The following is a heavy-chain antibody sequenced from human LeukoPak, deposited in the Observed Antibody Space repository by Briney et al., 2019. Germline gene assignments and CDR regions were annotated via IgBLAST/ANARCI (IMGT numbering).Heavy chain of an antibody. J-gene: IGHJ4*02. V-gene: IGHV3-7*03. CDR3: ARFPRDPWRFDY. CDR1: GFTFRDYT. Sequence: GGSLRLSCAASGFTFRDYTMNWVRQTPGKGLEWVANIKEDGSESYYVDSVKGRFTISRDNTKNSLYLQMNSLRAEDTAVYYCARFPRDPWRFDYWGQGTLVTVSS. CDR2: IKEDGSES. D-gene: IGHD5-12*01.